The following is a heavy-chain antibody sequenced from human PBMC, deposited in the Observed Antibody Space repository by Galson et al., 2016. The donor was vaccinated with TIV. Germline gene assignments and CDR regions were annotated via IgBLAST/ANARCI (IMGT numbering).Heavy chain of an antibody. Sequence: SLRLSCAVSGFTFSTYDMNWVRQAPGKGLEWLSYITNSGLTIYYADSVKGRFTISRDNAKNSLYLQMKSLRAEDTALYYCARDPLYCGGDCYSDYWGQGTLVTVSS. CDR2: ITNSGLTI. J-gene: IGHJ4*02. D-gene: IGHD2-21*01. CDR1: GFTFSTYD. V-gene: IGHV3-48*03. CDR3: ARDPLYCGGDCYSDY.